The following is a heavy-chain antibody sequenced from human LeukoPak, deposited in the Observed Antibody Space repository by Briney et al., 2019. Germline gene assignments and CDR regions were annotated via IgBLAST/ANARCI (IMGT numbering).Heavy chain of an antibody. J-gene: IGHJ4*02. Sequence: GASVKVSCKASGYTFTNYDINWVRQATGQGLEWMGYMNPNSGNTGYAQKFQDRVTITSDTSISTDYMELSRLRSDDTAVYYCAREGLDYWGQGTLVNVSS. CDR2: MNPNSGNT. CDR3: AREGLDY. CDR1: GYTFTNYD. V-gene: IGHV1-8*03.